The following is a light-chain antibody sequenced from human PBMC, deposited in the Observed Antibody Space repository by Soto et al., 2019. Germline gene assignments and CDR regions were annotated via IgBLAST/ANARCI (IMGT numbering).Light chain of an antibody. J-gene: IGLJ1*01. V-gene: IGLV2-8*01. CDR1: SSDVGGSNF. Sequence: QSALTQPPSASGSPGQSVTISCTGTSSDVGGSNFVSWYQQHTGKAPKLMIYEVSKRPSGVPDRFSGSKSGNTASLTVSGLQAEDEADYHCSSQACSRNPYVFGTGTKLTVL. CDR3: SSQACSRNPYV. CDR2: EVS.